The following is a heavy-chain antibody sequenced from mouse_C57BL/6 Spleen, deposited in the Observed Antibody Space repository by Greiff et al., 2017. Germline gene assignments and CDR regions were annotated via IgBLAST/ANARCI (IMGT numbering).Heavy chain of an antibody. CDR1: GFSLTSYG. CDR3: AKNGPLSIIYDGYYHYAMDY. V-gene: IGHV2-5*01. J-gene: IGHJ4*01. D-gene: IGHD2-3*01. Sequence: QVHVKQSGPGLVQPSQSLSITCTVSGFSLTSYGVHWVRQSPGKGLEWLGVIWRGGSTDYNAAFMSRLSITKDNSKSQVFFKMNSLQADDTAIYYCAKNGPLSIIYDGYYHYAMDYWGQGTSVTVSS. CDR2: IWRGGST.